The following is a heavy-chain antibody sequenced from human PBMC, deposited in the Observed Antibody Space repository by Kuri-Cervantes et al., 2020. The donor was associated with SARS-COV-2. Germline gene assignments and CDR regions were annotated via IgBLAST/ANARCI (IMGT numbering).Heavy chain of an antibody. V-gene: IGHV3-23*03. Sequence: ETLSLTCAASGFTFSSYAMSWVRQAPGKGLEWVSVIYSGGSSTYYADSVKGRFTISRDNAKNSLYLQMNSLRAEDTAVYYCARAPQWVAGDDAFDIWGQGTMVTVS. D-gene: IGHD6-19*01. CDR1: GFTFSSYA. CDR3: ARAPQWVAGDDAFDI. CDR2: IYSGGSST. J-gene: IGHJ3*02.